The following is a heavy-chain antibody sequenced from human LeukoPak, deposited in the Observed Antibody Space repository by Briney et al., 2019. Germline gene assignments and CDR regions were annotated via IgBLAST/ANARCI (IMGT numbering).Heavy chain of an antibody. Sequence: GRSLRLSCAASGFTFSSYGMHWVRQAPGKGLEWVAVISYDESNKYYADSVKGRFTISRDNSKNTLYLQMNSLRAEDTAVYYCAKVSGVFIVGAYDYWGQGTLVTVSS. CDR1: GFTFSSYG. V-gene: IGHV3-30*18. CDR3: AKVSGVFIVGAYDY. CDR2: ISYDESNK. J-gene: IGHJ4*02. D-gene: IGHD1-26*01.